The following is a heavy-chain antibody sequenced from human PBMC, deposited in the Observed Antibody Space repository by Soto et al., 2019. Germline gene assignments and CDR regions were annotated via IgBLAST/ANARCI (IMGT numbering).Heavy chain of an antibody. Sequence: ASVKVSCKASGYTFTSYAMHWVRQAPGQRLEWMGWINAGNGSTKYSQKFQGRVTITRDTSASTAYMELSSLRSEDTAVYYCARGPGLGLTIFGVVSNYYYGMDVWGQGTTVTVSS. CDR2: INAGNGST. D-gene: IGHD3-3*01. CDR3: ARGPGLGLTIFGVVSNYYYGMDV. V-gene: IGHV1-3*01. CDR1: GYTFTSYA. J-gene: IGHJ6*02.